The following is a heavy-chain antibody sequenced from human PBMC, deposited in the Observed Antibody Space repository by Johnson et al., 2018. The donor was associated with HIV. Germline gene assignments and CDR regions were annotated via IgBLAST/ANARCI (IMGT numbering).Heavy chain of an antibody. CDR3: ALERGGDSAFDF. D-gene: IGHD3-16*01. V-gene: IGHV3-20*04. J-gene: IGHJ3*01. CDR1: GFTFDAYV. CDR2: LNCNGGST. Sequence: MQLADSGGGVARPGGSLRLSCAASGFTFDAYVMTWVRQVPGKGSEWVSGLNCNGGSTGYADSEKGRFTISRDNDKKSLYLQMNSLRAEDTAVYYCALERGGDSAFDFWGQGTMVTVSS.